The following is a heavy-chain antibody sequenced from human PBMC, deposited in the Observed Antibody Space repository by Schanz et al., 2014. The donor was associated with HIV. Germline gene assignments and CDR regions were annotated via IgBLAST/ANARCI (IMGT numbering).Heavy chain of an antibody. Sequence: QVQLVESGGGVVQPRRSLRLSCAASGFNFNSYGIHWVRQAPGKGLEWLAVISYDGRNKKFANSVKGRFTISRDNSKNTVYLQAKSPRPEDTAVYYCAKDRNQYDSRYIGKGNYYYYYGMDVWGQGTTVTVSS. CDR3: AKDRNQYDSRYIGKGNYYYYYGMDV. V-gene: IGHV3-30*18. CDR1: GFNFNSYG. CDR2: ISYDGRNK. D-gene: IGHD3-22*01. J-gene: IGHJ6*02.